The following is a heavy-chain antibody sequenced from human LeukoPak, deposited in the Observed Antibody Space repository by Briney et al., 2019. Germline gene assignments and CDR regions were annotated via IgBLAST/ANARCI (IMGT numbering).Heavy chain of an antibody. CDR1: GYTFTSYG. J-gene: IGHJ2*01. V-gene: IGHV1-18*01. D-gene: IGHD6-13*01. CDR3: ARVGIAAAGNKYWYFDL. Sequence: ASVKVSCKASGYTFTSYGISWVRQAPGQGLEWMGWISAYNGNTNYAQKLQGRVTMTTDTSTSTAYMELRSLRSDDTAVYYCARVGIAAAGNKYWYFDLWGRGTLVTVSS. CDR2: ISAYNGNT.